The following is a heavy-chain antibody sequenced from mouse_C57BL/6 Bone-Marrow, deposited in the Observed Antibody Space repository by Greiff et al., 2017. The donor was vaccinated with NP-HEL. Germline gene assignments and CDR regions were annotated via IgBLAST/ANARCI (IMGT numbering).Heavy chain of an antibody. CDR2: LDPETGGT. D-gene: IGHD1-1*01. CDR1: GYTFTDYE. V-gene: IGHV1-15*01. Sequence: QVQLQQSGAELVRPGASVTLSCKASGYTFTDYEMHWVKQTPVHGLEWIGALDPETGGTAYNQKFKGKAILTADKSSSTAYMELRSLTSEDSAVYYCTRRYGSRGFDYWGKGTTLTVSS. J-gene: IGHJ2*01. CDR3: TRRYGSRGFDY.